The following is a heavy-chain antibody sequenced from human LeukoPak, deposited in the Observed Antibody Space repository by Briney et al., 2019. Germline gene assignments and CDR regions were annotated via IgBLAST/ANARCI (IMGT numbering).Heavy chain of an antibody. Sequence: ASVKVSCKASGYTFTSYGISWVRQAPGQGLEWMGWISAYNGNTNYAQKLQGRVTMTTDTSTSTAYMELRSLRSDDTAVYYCARDEHGYSGYDSGNWFDPWGQGTLVTVSS. CDR1: GYTFTSYG. J-gene: IGHJ5*02. CDR2: ISAYNGNT. CDR3: ARDEHGYSGYDSGNWFDP. D-gene: IGHD5-12*01. V-gene: IGHV1-18*01.